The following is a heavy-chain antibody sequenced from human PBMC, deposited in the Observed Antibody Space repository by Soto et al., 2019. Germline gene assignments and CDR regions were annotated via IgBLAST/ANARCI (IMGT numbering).Heavy chain of an antibody. CDR3: AMAQKIGRIRNTAFDY. J-gene: IGHJ4*02. V-gene: IGHV3-23*01. CDR2: INNNGGDT. D-gene: IGHD2-21*01. CDR1: GFTFSNYG. Sequence: GGSLRLSCAVSGFTFSNYGMNWVRQAPGKGLEWVSGINNNGGDTYYADSVKGRFTISRDNSKNTLFLQMNSLRAEDTAIYYCAMAQKIGRIRNTAFDYGSQGTLVTVSS.